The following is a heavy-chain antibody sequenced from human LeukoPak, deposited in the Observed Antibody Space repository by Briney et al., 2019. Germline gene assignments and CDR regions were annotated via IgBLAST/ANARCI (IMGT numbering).Heavy chain of an antibody. V-gene: IGHV3-66*01. Sequence: PGGSLRLSCAASGFTVSSNYMNWVRQAPGKGLEWVSVIYSGGNIYYAGSVKDRFTISRDNSKNTLYLQMNSLRADDTAVYYCAKVVGATIFDYWGQGTLVTVSS. CDR3: AKVVGATIFDY. D-gene: IGHD1-26*01. CDR2: IYSGGNI. J-gene: IGHJ4*02. CDR1: GFTVSSNY.